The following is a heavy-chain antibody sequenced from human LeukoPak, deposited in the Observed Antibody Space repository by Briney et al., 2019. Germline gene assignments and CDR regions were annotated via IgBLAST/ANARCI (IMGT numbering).Heavy chain of an antibody. V-gene: IGHV3-21*01. Sequence: PGGSLRLSCAGSEFTFRSYSMHWVRQAPGKGLEWVSSISGSSSDICYADSVKGRFTISRDNSKNSLYLQMKSLRAEDTALYYCARRGYHDYSGFDYWGQGTLVTVSS. CDR2: ISGSSSDI. CDR3: ARRGYHDYSGFDY. J-gene: IGHJ4*02. D-gene: IGHD1-26*01. CDR1: EFTFRSYS.